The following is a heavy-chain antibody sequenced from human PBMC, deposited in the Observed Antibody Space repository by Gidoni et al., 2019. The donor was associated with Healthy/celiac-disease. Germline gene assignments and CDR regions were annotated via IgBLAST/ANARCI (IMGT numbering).Heavy chain of an antibody. CDR1: GGSISRGDYY. V-gene: IGHV4-30-4*01. Sequence: QVQLQESGLGLVKPSQTLSLPCPVSGGSISRGDYYWSWIRQPPGKGLEWIGYIYYSGSTYYNPSLKSRVTISVDTSKNQFSLKLSSVTAADTAVYYCASQDYGDYLDYWGQGTLGTVSS. CDR3: ASQDYGDYLDY. CDR2: IYYSGST. J-gene: IGHJ4*02. D-gene: IGHD4-17*01.